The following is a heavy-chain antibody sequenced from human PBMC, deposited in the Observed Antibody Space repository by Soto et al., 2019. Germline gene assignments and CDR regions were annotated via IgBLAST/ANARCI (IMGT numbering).Heavy chain of an antibody. Sequence: EVQLVDSGGGLVQPGRSLRLSCAASGFIFDSYAMHWVRQAPGKGLEWVSSISWNSGTKGYADSVKGRFTISRDNAKNCLYLQMDSLRAEDTALYYCAKELGGYSYGYELDYWGQGTLVTVSS. V-gene: IGHV3-9*01. CDR2: ISWNSGTK. D-gene: IGHD5-18*01. J-gene: IGHJ4*02. CDR1: GFIFDSYA. CDR3: AKELGGYSYGYELDY.